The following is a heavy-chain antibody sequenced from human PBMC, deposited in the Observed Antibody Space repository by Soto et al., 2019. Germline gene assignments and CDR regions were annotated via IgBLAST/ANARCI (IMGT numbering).Heavy chain of an antibody. J-gene: IGHJ4*02. D-gene: IGHD5-12*01. CDR1: GFTFSSYA. Sequence: GGSLRLSCAASGFTFSSYAMSWVRQAPGKGLEWVSAISGSGGSTYYADSVKGRFTISRDNSKNTLYLQMNSLRAEDTAVYYCAKDHPGVVATIYDYWGQGTLVTVLL. CDR3: AKDHPGVVATIYDY. V-gene: IGHV3-23*01. CDR2: ISGSGGST.